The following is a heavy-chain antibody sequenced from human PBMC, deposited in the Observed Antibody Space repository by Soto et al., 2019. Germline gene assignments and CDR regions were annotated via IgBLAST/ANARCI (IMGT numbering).Heavy chain of an antibody. D-gene: IGHD6-19*01. Sequence: LRLSCAASGFTFSSYSMNWVRQAPGKGLEWVSSISSSSSYIYYADSVKGRFTISRDNAKNSLYLQMNSLGAEDTAVYYCARDLAQIAVAGTGGDYFDYWGQGTLVTVSS. CDR1: GFTFSSYS. CDR2: ISSSSSYI. J-gene: IGHJ4*02. CDR3: ARDLAQIAVAGTGGDYFDY. V-gene: IGHV3-21*01.